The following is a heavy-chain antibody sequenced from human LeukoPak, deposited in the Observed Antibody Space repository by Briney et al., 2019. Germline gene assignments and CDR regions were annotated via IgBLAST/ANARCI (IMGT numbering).Heavy chain of an antibody. CDR2: ISYSGST. V-gene: IGHV4-59*08. Sequence: PSETLSLTCTVSGGSISGYYWSWIRQPPGKGLEWIGYISYSGSTNYNPSLKSRVTISLDTSKNQFSLKLSSVTAADTAVYYCARLPYYYDSSGYHAGAFDIWGQGTMVTVSS. J-gene: IGHJ3*02. CDR1: GGSISGYY. D-gene: IGHD3-22*01. CDR3: ARLPYYYDSSGYHAGAFDI.